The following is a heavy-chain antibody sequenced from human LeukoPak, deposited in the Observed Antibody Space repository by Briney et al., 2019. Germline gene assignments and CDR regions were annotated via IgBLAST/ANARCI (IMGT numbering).Heavy chain of an antibody. J-gene: IGHJ4*02. Sequence: GGSLRLSCAASGFTFSSYAMHWVRQAPGKGLEWVAVTSYDGSNKYYADSVKGRFTISRDNSKNTLYLQMNSLRAEDTAVYYCARGYSSSWYTPTSYWGQGTLVTVSS. CDR2: TSYDGSNK. CDR1: GFTFSSYA. CDR3: ARGYSSSWYTPTSY. D-gene: IGHD6-13*01. V-gene: IGHV3-30*01.